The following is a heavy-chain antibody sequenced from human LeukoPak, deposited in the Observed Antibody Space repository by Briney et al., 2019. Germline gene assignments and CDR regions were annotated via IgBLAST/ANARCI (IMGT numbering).Heavy chain of an antibody. V-gene: IGHV3-48*03. CDR2: ISSSGSPI. J-gene: IGHJ3*02. Sequence: GGSLRLSCVASGFTFSNHEMNWVRQAPGKGLEWVSYISSSGSPISYADSVKGRFTISRDNAKNSLYVQMNSLRAEDTAVYYCARNQDYGVYNSVGAFDIWGQGTMVTVSS. CDR1: GFTFSNHE. CDR3: ARNQDYGVYNSVGAFDI. D-gene: IGHD4-17*01.